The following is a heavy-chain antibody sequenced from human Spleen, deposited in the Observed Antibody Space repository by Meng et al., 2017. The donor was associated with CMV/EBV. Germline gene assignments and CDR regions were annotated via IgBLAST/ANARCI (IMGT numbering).Heavy chain of an antibody. CDR2: YYYSGNT. V-gene: IGHV4-30-4*06. CDR3: ARGAQYYYGSGSPSFKY. Sequence: INSGNYFWTWLRQHPGKGLEWIGYYYYSGNTYYNPSLRSRVTISVDTSKNQFSLRLNSVTAADTAVYYCARGAQYYYGSGSPSFKYWGQGTLVTVSS. J-gene: IGHJ4*02. D-gene: IGHD3-10*01. CDR1: INSGNYF.